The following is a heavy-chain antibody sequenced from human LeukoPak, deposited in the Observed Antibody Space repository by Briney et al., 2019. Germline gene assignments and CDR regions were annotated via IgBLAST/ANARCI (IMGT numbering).Heavy chain of an antibody. CDR1: GFTFSSYW. D-gene: IGHD2-2*02. Sequence: GSLRLSCAASGFTFSSYWMSWVRQAPGKGLEWVANIKQDGSEKYYVDSVKGRFTISRDNAKNSLYLQMNSLRAEDTAVYYCARDMPRNSYCSSTSCYNRRFDYWGQGTLVTVSS. CDR3: ARDMPRNSYCSSTSCYNRRFDY. V-gene: IGHV3-7*01. CDR2: IKQDGSEK. J-gene: IGHJ4*02.